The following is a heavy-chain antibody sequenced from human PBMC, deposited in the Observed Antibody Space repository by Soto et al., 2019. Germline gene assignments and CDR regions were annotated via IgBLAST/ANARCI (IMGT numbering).Heavy chain of an antibody. J-gene: IGHJ5*02. CDR2: ISAYNCNT. V-gene: IGHV1-18*04. Sequence: GASVKVSCKASGYTFTSYGISWVRQASGKGLEWMGWISAYNCNTNYAQKLQGRVTMATDTSTSTAYMELRSLRSDDTAVYYCARGGSGSYSQNWFDPWGQGALVPVSS. CDR3: ARGGSGSYSQNWFDP. CDR1: GYTFTSYG. D-gene: IGHD3-10*01.